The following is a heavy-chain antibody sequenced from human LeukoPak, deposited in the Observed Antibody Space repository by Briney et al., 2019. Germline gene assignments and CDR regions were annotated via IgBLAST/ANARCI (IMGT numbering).Heavy chain of an antibody. Sequence: ASVKVSCKASGYTFTGYYMHWVRQAPGQGLEWMGWINPNSGGTNYAQKFQGRVTMTRDTSISTAYMELSRLRSDDTAVYYCATLPTVTTTFDYWGQGTLVTVSS. CDR3: ATLPTVTTTFDY. J-gene: IGHJ4*02. V-gene: IGHV1-2*02. CDR2: INPNSGGT. D-gene: IGHD4-17*01. CDR1: GYTFTGYY.